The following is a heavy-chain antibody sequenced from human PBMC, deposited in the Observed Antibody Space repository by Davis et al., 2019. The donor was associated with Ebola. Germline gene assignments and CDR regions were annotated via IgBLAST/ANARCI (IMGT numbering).Heavy chain of an antibody. CDR1: GFTFSSYS. CDR3: TYSSSSRGDY. Sequence: LSLTCAASGFTFSSYSMNWVRQAPGKGLEWVSYISSGSSTIYYADSVRGRFTISRDNAKNSLYLQMNSLRDEDTAVYYCTYSSSSRGDYWGQGTLVTVSS. V-gene: IGHV3-48*02. D-gene: IGHD6-6*01. CDR2: ISSGSSTI. J-gene: IGHJ4*02.